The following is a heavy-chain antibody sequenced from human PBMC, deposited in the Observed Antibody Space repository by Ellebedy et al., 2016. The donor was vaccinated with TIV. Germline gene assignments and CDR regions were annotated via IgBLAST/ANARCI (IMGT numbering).Heavy chain of an antibody. CDR1: GFAFSTSC. V-gene: IGHV3-7*05. CDR3: AKARIPCGTATCFHYLDV. Sequence: GESLKISXAASGFAFSTSCMTLVRHPPGKGLEWVANIKEDGGDKYYVDSVKGRFTISRDNAKNSLYLQMTSLRVEDAAIYYCAKARIPCGTATCFHYLDVWGKGTTVTVAS. J-gene: IGHJ6*03. D-gene: IGHD2-2*01. CDR2: IKEDGGDK.